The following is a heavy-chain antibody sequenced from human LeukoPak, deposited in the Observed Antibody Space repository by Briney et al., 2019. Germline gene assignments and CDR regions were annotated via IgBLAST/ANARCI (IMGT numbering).Heavy chain of an antibody. D-gene: IGHD6-6*01. V-gene: IGHV4-59*11. J-gene: IGHJ5*02. CDR2: IYYSGST. CDR1: GGSISSHY. Sequence: SETLSLTCTVSGGSISSHYWSWIRQPPGKGLEWIGYIYYSGSTNYNPPLKSRVTISVDTSKNQFSLKLSSVTAADTAVYYCAREGPSSIAARPGGYNWFDPWGQGTLVIVSS. CDR3: AREGPSSIAARPGGYNWFDP.